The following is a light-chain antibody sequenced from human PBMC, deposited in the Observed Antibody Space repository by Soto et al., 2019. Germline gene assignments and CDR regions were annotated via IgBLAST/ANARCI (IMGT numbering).Light chain of an antibody. J-gene: IGKJ4*01. CDR1: QSVSGY. CDR2: DAS. Sequence: EIVLTQSQDTLSLYPGERATLSCRASQSVSGYLGWYQQKPGQAPRLLIYDASNRAYGVPARFRGSGSGANFTLTIASLVHDDFAVYYCHQRSNGPYLTFGGGTRL. V-gene: IGKV3-11*01. CDR3: HQRSNGPYLT.